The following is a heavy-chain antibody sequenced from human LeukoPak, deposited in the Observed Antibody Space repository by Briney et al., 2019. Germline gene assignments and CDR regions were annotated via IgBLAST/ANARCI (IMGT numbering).Heavy chain of an antibody. D-gene: IGHD3-16*02. CDR1: GGSISSYY. V-gene: IGHV4-59*08. CDR3: ARHSKVRGSYLGPAPFDY. CDR2: IYYSGST. Sequence: SETLSLTCTVSGGSISSYYWSWIRQPPGKGLEWIGYIYYSGSTNYNPSLKSRVTISVDTSKNQFSLKLSSVTAADTAVYYCARHSKVRGSYLGPAPFDYWGQGTLVTVSS. J-gene: IGHJ4*02.